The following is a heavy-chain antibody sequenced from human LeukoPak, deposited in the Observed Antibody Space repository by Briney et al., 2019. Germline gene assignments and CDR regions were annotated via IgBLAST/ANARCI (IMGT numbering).Heavy chain of an antibody. CDR2: IYASGST. Sequence: SETLSLTCTVSGGSISTNDYSWSWIRQPAGKGLEWIGRIYASGSTNYNPSLKSRVTISVDTSKNQFSLKLSSVTAADTAVYYCAREWDPGYAFDIWGQGTMVTVSS. J-gene: IGHJ3*02. CDR1: GGSISTNDYS. CDR3: AREWDPGYAFDI. D-gene: IGHD1-26*01. V-gene: IGHV4-61*02.